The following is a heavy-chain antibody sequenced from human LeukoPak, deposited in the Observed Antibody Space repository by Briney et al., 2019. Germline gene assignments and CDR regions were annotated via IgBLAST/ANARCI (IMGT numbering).Heavy chain of an antibody. J-gene: IGHJ6*03. CDR2: IHQSGST. D-gene: IGHD2-8*01. Sequence: SETLSLTCAVSGYSISTTSYWGWIRPSPGKGLEWIGSIHQSGSTYYNPSLRSRVTISVDTSKNQFSLKLSSVTAAETAVYYCARQDCTHGVCFSHYYFYVDVWGKGTTVTVSS. CDR3: ARQDCTHGVCFSHYYFYVDV. V-gene: IGHV4-38-2*01. CDR1: GYSISTTSY.